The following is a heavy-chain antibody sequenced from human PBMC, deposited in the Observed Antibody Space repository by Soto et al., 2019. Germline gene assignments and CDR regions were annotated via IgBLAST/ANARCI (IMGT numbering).Heavy chain of an antibody. J-gene: IGHJ4*02. V-gene: IGHV3-9*01. CDR1: GYTFYDYA. CDR3: ARDLGYCSGGSCYYYDY. Sequence: PGESLRLSCAASGYTFYDYAMHWVRQAPGKRLEWVSGISWNSGSIGYADSVKGRFTISRDNAKNSLYLKMNSLRAEDTAVYYCARDLGYCSGGSCYYYDYWGQGTLVTVSS. D-gene: IGHD2-15*01. CDR2: ISWNSGSI.